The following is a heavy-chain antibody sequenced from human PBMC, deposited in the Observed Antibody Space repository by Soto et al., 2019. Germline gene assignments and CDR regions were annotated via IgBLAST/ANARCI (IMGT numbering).Heavy chain of an antibody. CDR3: VHRRKGDSISSFDC. V-gene: IGHV2-5*02. D-gene: IGHD6-13*01. CDR2: IYWDDDK. CDR1: GFSLSTNGVG. J-gene: IGHJ4*02. Sequence: QITLKESGPSLVKPTQTLTLTCTISGFSLSTNGVGVGWISQPPGKALEWLALIYWDDDKRYSPSLKSRLTITKDTSKDQVVLTMTNMDPVDTATYYCVHRRKGDSISSFDCWGQGTLVTVSS.